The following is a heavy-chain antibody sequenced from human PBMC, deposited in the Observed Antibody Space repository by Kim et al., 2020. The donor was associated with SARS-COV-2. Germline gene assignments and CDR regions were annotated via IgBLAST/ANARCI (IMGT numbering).Heavy chain of an antibody. Sequence: GGSLRLSCAASGFTFSSYGMHWVRQAPGKGLEWVAVISYDGSNKYYADSVKGRFTISRDNSKNTLYLQMNSLRAEDTAVYYCAKGILEQWLVRGGLGYYYGMDVWGQGTTVTVSS. CDR3: AKGILEQWLVRGGLGYYYGMDV. J-gene: IGHJ6*02. CDR2: ISYDGSNK. D-gene: IGHD6-19*01. V-gene: IGHV3-30*18. CDR1: GFTFSSYG.